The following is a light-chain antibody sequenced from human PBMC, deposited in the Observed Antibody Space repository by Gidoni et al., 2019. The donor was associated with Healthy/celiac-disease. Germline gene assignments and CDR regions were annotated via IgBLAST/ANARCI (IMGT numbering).Light chain of an antibody. CDR2: DAS. CDR1: QSVSSY. V-gene: IGKV3-11*01. Sequence: DIVLTQSPATLSLSPGDRATLSCRARQSVSSYLAWYQQKPRQAPRLLIYDASNRATGIPARWSGRGSGTDFTITISSLEPEDVVGYYCQQRSNWPPLTFGGGTKVEIK. CDR3: QQRSNWPPLT. J-gene: IGKJ4*02.